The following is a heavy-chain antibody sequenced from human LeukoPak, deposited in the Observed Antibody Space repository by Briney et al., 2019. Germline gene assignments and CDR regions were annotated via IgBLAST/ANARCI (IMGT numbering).Heavy chain of an antibody. J-gene: IGHJ4*02. CDR3: ARDYDFWSGYSPGLFDY. CDR1: ILTFNADV. CDR2: IKQDGSEK. D-gene: IGHD3-3*01. Sequence: GGSLRLSCAASILTFNADVMSWVRQAPGKGLEWVANIKQDGSEKYYVDSVKGRFTISRDNAKNSLYLQMNSLRAEDTAVYYCARDYDFWSGYSPGLFDYWGQGTLVTVSS. V-gene: IGHV3-7*03.